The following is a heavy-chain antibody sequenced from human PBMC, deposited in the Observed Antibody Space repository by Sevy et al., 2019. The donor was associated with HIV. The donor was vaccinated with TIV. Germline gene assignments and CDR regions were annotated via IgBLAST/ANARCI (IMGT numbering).Heavy chain of an antibody. D-gene: IGHD2-8*01. V-gene: IGHV3-23*01. CDR1: GFAFYDYS. CDR3: AREGCTRPDDY. J-gene: IGHJ4*02. Sequence: GGSLRLSCAASGFAFYDYSMSWIRQAPGKGLEWVATLSFGCGKIKYADSVKGRFTISRDNSKNSFYLQMDNLRVEDTALYYCAREGCTRPDDYWGQGTRVTVSS. CDR2: LSFGCGKI.